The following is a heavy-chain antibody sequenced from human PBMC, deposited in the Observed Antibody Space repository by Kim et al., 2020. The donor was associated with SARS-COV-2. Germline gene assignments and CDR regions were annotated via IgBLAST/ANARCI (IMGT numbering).Heavy chain of an antibody. J-gene: IGHJ3*02. CDR1: GGSISSSTYY. D-gene: IGHD3-3*01. Sequence: SETLSLTCSVSGGSISSSTYYWGWIRQPPGKGLEWVGSIYYTGTTYYNPSLKSRVTMSVDTSRNQFSLKLTSVTAADTSIYHCARHSRREGGRFQALDDFDSWGQGTMVTVSS. CDR3: ARHSRREGGRFQALDDFDS. V-gene: IGHV4-39*01. CDR2: IYYTGTT.